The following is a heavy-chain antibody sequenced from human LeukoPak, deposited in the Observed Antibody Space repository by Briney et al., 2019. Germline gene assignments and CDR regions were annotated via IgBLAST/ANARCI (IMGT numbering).Heavy chain of an antibody. CDR1: GGSISSGSYY. D-gene: IGHD2-21*02. CDR3: ARVTNRHIVVVTATNWFDP. V-gene: IGHV4-61*02. CDR2: IYTSGST. Sequence: SETLSLTCTVSGGSISSGSYYWSWIRQPAGKGLEWIGRIYTSGSTNYNPSLKSRVTISVDTSKDQFSLKLSSVTAADTAMYYCARVTNRHIVVVTATNWFDPWGQGTLVTVSS. J-gene: IGHJ5*02.